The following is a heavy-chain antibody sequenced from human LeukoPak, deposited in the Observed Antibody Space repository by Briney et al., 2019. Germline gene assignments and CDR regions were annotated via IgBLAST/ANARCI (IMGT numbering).Heavy chain of an antibody. D-gene: IGHD3-22*01. CDR3: ARAPSEIGGYYPEYFRH. Sequence: PGGSLRLSCAASGFTFSSYWMHWVRQAPGKGLVWVSRIKSDGSTNYADSVKGRFTISRDNAKNTVPLQMNSLRAEDTGVYYCARAPSEIGGYYPEYFRHWGQGTLVTASS. CDR1: GFTFSSYW. CDR2: IKSDGST. V-gene: IGHV3-74*01. J-gene: IGHJ1*01.